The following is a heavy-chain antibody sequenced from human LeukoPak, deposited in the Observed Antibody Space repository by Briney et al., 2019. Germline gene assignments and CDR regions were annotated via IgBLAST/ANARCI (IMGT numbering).Heavy chain of an antibody. CDR3: AKDGWGDPPSYLDH. D-gene: IGHD3-10*01. CDR2: ISGSGGNT. J-gene: IGHJ4*02. Sequence: GGSLRLSCAVSGFSFRFSFSRYAISWVRQAPGKGLEWVSAISGSGGNTYYADSVKGRFTISRDNSKNTLFLQMNSLRVEDTAVYYCAKDGWGDPPSYLDHWGQGTLVTVSS. V-gene: IGHV3-23*01. CDR1: GFSFRFSFSRYA.